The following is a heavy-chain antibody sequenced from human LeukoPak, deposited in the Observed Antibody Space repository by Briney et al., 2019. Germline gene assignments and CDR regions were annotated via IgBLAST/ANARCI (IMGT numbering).Heavy chain of an antibody. CDR3: ASLIRGVDP. V-gene: IGHV3-21*01. CDR2: ISNSSNYI. J-gene: IGHJ5*02. CDR1: GFTFSSYS. Sequence: GGSLRLSCAASGFTFSSYSVNWVRHAPGKGLECVSSISNSSNYIYYAHSVKRRFTLSRHYDKNSLYPPKHSLRAGHTAVFFCASLIRGVDPWGQGTLVTVSS. D-gene: IGHD3-10*01.